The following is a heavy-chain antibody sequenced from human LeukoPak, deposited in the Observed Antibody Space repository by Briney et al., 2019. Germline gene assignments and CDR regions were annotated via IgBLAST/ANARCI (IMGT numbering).Heavy chain of an antibody. J-gene: IGHJ5*02. CDR1: GGSFSGYY. D-gene: IGHD5-18*01. Sequence: SETLSLTCAVYGGSFSGYYWSWIRQPPGKGLERIGEINHSGSTNYNASLKSRVTISVDTSKNQFSLRLSSVTAADTAMYYCAPRGDIEHSYGYGKWFDPWGQGTRVTVSS. V-gene: IGHV4-34*01. CDR2: INHSGST. CDR3: APRGDIEHSYGYGKWFDP.